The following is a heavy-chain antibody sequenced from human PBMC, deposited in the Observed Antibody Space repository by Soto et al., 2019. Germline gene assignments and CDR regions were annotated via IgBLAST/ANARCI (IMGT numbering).Heavy chain of an antibody. Sequence: EVQLVESGGGLVQPGGSLRLSCAASGFTFSSYSMNWVRQAPGQGLEWVSYISSSSSTIYYADSVKGRFTISRDNAKNSLYLQMNSRRAEDTAVYYCARDYGEPKGPVEDYFDYGGQGTLVTVSS. V-gene: IGHV3-48*01. CDR2: ISSSSSTI. CDR3: ARDYGEPKGPVEDYFDY. J-gene: IGHJ4*02. D-gene: IGHD4-17*01. CDR1: GFTFSSYS.